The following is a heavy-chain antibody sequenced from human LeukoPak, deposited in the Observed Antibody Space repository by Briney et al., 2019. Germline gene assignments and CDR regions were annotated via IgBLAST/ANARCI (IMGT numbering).Heavy chain of an antibody. D-gene: IGHD3-22*01. CDR2: VYYGGNT. J-gene: IGHJ3*02. V-gene: IGHV4-39*01. Sequence: SETLSLTCTVSGGSISTYYWGWIRQPPGKGPEWIGSVYYGGNTYYNPSLKSRVTISVDTSKNQFSLKLSSVTAAETAVYYCARHDSSGPYNAFDIWGQGTMVTVSS. CDR1: GGSISTYY. CDR3: ARHDSSGPYNAFDI.